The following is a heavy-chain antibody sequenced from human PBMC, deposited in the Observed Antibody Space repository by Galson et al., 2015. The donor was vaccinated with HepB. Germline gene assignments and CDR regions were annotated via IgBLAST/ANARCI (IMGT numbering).Heavy chain of an antibody. CDR2: MSDNGDNT. Sequence: SLRLSCAASGFTVSSNYMSWVRRAPGKGLEWVSGMSDNGDNTFYADSVKGRFTISRDISKNTVYLQMNSLRVEDTAVYYCATRSGASGWYSYFQHWGQGTLVTVSS. CDR1: GFTVSSNY. D-gene: IGHD6-19*01. J-gene: IGHJ1*01. CDR3: ATRSGASGWYSYFQH. V-gene: IGHV3-23*01.